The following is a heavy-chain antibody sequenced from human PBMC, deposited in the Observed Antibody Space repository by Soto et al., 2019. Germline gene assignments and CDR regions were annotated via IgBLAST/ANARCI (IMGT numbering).Heavy chain of an antibody. V-gene: IGHV4-59*01. J-gene: IGHJ3*02. CDR1: GGSISSYY. CDR2: IYYSGST. D-gene: IGHD3-3*02. Sequence: PSETLSLTCTVSGGSISSYYWSWIRQPPGKGLEWIGYIYYSGSTNYNPSLKSRVTISVDTSKNQFSLKLSSVTAADTAVYYCARGDHFWCGYYYPALGAFDIWGQGTMVTVSS. CDR3: ARGDHFWCGYYYPALGAFDI.